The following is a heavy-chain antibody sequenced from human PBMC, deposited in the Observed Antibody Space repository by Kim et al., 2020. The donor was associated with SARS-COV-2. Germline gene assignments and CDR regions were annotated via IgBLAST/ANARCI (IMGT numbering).Heavy chain of an antibody. CDR1: GFTFSSYA. J-gene: IGHJ4*02. D-gene: IGHD2-15*01. CDR3: AKDRLIGYCSGGSCDGFDY. CDR2: ISGSGGST. V-gene: IGHV3-23*01. Sequence: GGSLRLSCAASGFTFSSYAMSWVRQAPGKGLEWVSAISGSGGSTYYADSVKGRFTISRDNSKNTLYLQMNSLRAEDTAVYYCAKDRLIGYCSGGSCDGFDYWGQGTLVTVSS.